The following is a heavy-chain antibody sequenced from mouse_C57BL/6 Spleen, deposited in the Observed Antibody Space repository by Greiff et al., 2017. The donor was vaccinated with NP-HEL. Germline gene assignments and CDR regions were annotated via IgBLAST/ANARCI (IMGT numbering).Heavy chain of an antibody. CDR1: GYAFSSYW. CDR2: IYPGDGDT. J-gene: IGHJ2*01. D-gene: IGHD2-1*01. Sequence: VQLQQSGAELVKPGASVKISCKASGYAFSSYWMNWVKQRPGKGLEWIGQIYPGDGDTNYNGKFKGKATLTADKSSSTAYMQLSSLTSEDSAVYFCIYYGNYENYFDYWGQGTTLTVSS. V-gene: IGHV1-80*01. CDR3: IYYGNYENYFDY.